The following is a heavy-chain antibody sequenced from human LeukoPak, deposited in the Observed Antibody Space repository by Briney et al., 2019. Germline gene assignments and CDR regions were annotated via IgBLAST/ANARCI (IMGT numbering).Heavy chain of an antibody. J-gene: IGHJ4*02. CDR3: ATGDGYNSRLDY. V-gene: IGHV3-23*01. CDR1: GFTFDDYA. D-gene: IGHD5-24*01. CDR2: ISGSGGST. Sequence: GGSLRLSCAASGFTFDDYAMHWVRQAPGKGLEWVSGISGSGGSTYYADSVKGRFTISRDNSKNTLYLQMNSLRAEDTAVYYCATGDGYNSRLDYWGQGTLVTVSS.